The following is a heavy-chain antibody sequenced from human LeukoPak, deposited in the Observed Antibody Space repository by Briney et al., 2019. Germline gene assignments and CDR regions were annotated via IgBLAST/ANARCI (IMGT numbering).Heavy chain of an antibody. CDR3: AKGLRTGVGPYMGYHYYMDV. V-gene: IGHV3-66*01. D-gene: IGHD3-16*01. Sequence: GGSLRLSCAASEFTVSSNYMSWVRQAPGKGLEWVSVIYSGGSTYYADSVKGRFTISRDNSKNTLYLQMNSLRAEDTAVYYCAKGLRTGVGPYMGYHYYMDVWGKGATVTVSS. J-gene: IGHJ6*03. CDR2: IYSGGST. CDR1: EFTVSSNY.